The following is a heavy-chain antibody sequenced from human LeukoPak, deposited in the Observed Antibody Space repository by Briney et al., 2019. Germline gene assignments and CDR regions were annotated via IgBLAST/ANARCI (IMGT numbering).Heavy chain of an antibody. CDR3: ARDLSGYSSGWSAFDY. D-gene: IGHD6-19*01. J-gene: IGHJ4*02. CDR1: GYTFTSYA. Sequence: ASVKVSCKASGYTFTSYAMHWVRQVPGQRLEWMGWINTGNGNTEYSQEFQGRVTITRDTSASTAYMELSSLSSEDMALYYCARDLSGYSSGWSAFDYWGQGTLVTVSS. V-gene: IGHV1-3*03. CDR2: INTGNGNT.